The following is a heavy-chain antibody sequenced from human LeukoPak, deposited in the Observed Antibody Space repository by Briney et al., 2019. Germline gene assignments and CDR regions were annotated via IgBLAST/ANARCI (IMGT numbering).Heavy chain of an antibody. CDR1: GYSFNAYY. CDR2: TNPDTGVT. J-gene: IGHJ4*02. V-gene: IGHV1-2*02. CDR3: ARGTDSLTLGVDY. Sequence: ASVKVSCRASGYSFNAYYIHWGRQAPGQGLEWMGWTNPDTGVTHSPQKLEGRVTMTRDTYIRTAYLELSRLRSADTAVYYCARGTDSLTLGVDYWGQGTLVTVSS. D-gene: IGHD3-9*01.